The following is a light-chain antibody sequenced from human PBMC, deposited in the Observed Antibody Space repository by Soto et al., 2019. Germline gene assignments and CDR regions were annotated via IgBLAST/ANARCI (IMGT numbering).Light chain of an antibody. V-gene: IGKV1-12*01. CDR2: IAS. CDR3: QQSKTLPLT. Sequence: DIQITQSPSSVSASVGDRVTITCRASQDINSWLTWYQQKPGKAPKVLIYIASRLQSGVPSRFSGRGSGTDFSLTISNLQPEDFANYFCQQSKTLPLTFGGGTKVDIK. J-gene: IGKJ4*01. CDR1: QDINSW.